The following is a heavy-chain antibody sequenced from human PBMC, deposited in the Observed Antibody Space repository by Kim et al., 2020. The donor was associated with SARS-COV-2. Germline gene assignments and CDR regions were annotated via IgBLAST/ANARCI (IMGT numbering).Heavy chain of an antibody. CDR3: ARRGSSWYSQIDY. Sequence: GGSLRLSCAASGFTFSDHYMSWIRQAPGKGLEWVSYISSSSSNTNYADSVKGRFTISRDNAENSLYLQMNGLRAEDTAVYYCARRGSSWYSQIDYWGQGILVTVSS. V-gene: IGHV3-11*03. CDR2: ISSSSSNT. D-gene: IGHD6-13*01. CDR1: GFTFSDHY. J-gene: IGHJ4*02.